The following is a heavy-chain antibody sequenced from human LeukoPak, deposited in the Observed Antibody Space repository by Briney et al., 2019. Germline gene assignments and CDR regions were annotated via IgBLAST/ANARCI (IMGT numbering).Heavy chain of an antibody. J-gene: IGHJ4*02. CDR2: IYPGDSDT. Sequence: GESLKISCQASGYSFTNYWIGWVRQMPGKGLEWMGIIYPGDSDTRYSPSFQGQVTISADKSISTAYLQWSSLKASDTAMYYCARLVGATGAADYFDYWGQGTLVTVSS. CDR3: ARLVGATGAADYFDY. CDR1: GYSFTNYW. D-gene: IGHD1-26*01. V-gene: IGHV5-51*01.